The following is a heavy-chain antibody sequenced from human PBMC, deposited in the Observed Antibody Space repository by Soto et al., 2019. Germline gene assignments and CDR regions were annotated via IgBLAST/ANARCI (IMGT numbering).Heavy chain of an antibody. D-gene: IGHD1-26*01. Sequence: ASVKVSCKASESTFNAYYIHWVRQAPGQGLEWMGWINPNSGGTHYAQKFQGRVTMTRDTSIGTAYMELSSLKSDDTAVHYCAREAKLQIRGSDAFDIWGQGTMVTVSS. CDR2: INPNSGGT. CDR1: ESTFNAYY. J-gene: IGHJ3*02. V-gene: IGHV1-2*02. CDR3: AREAKLQIRGSDAFDI.